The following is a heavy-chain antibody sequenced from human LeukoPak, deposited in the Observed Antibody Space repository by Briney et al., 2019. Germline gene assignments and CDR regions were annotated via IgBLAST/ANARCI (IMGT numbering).Heavy chain of an antibody. J-gene: IGHJ4*02. CDR1: GFTFSSYA. CDR2: ISYDGSNK. CDR3: AKGGWNHPFDY. Sequence: GGSLRLSCAASGFTFSSYALHWVRQAPGKGLEWVAVISYDGSNKYYADSVKGRFTISRDNSKNTLYLQMNSLRAEDTAVYYCAKGGWNHPFDYWGQGTLVTVSS. D-gene: IGHD1-14*01. V-gene: IGHV3-30-3*01.